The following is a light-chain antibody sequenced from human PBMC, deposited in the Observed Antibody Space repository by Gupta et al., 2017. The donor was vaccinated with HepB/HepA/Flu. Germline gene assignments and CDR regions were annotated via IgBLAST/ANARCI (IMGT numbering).Light chain of an antibody. CDR1: SGSVSTTYY. Sequence: QTVVTQEPSFSVSPGGTVTLTCGLSSGSVSTTYYPSWYQQTPGQAPRTIIYSTNTRSSGVPDRFSGSILGNKAALTITGAQAEDESDYYCMLYRGGGVVFGGGTKLTVL. V-gene: IGLV8-61*01. CDR2: STN. CDR3: MLYRGGGVV. J-gene: IGLJ2*01.